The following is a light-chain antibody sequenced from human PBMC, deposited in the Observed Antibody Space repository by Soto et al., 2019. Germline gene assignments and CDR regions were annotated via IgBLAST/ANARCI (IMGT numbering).Light chain of an antibody. Sequence: QSVLTQPASVSGSPGQSITISCTGTSSDVGAYNFVSWYQQHPGKAPKLMIYDVTHRPSGVSSRVSGSKSGNTASLAISGLQAEDEAEYYCSSYTTSNTLVFGGGTKLTVL. V-gene: IGLV2-14*03. CDR1: SSDVGAYNF. CDR3: SSYTTSNTLV. CDR2: DVT. J-gene: IGLJ2*01.